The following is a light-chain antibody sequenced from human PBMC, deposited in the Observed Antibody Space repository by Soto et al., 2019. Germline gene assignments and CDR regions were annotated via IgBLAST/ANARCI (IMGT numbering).Light chain of an antibody. CDR3: QQYIYWPWT. J-gene: IGKJ1*01. V-gene: IGKV3-15*01. Sequence: EIVMTHSPATMSVSPGERATLSCRASQSVSSTLAWYQQKPGQAPRLLIYGASTRATGIPARFSGSGSGTEFTLTISSLQSEDFAVYYCQQYIYWPWTFGQGTKVDI. CDR2: GAS. CDR1: QSVSST.